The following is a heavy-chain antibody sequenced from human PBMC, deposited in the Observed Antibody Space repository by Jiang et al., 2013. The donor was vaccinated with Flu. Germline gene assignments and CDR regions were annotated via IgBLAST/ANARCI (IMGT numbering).Heavy chain of an antibody. J-gene: IGHJ5*02. CDR2: IYYSGST. CDR3: ARGAVVVPAASNWFDP. Sequence: LTCTVSGGSISSYYWSWIRQPPGKGPEWIGYIYYSGSTNYNPSLKSRVTISVDTSKNQFSLKLSSVTAADTAVYYCARGAVVVPAASNWFDPWGQGTLVTVSS. CDR1: GGSISSYY. V-gene: IGHV4-59*01. D-gene: IGHD2-2*01.